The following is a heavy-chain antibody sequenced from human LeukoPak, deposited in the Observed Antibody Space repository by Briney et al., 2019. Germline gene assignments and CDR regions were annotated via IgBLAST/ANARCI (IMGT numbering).Heavy chain of an antibody. CDR2: ISWNSGII. Sequence: PGGSLRLACSAPGFTFDNYAVPWVPRAPAKGVGRVPRISWNSGIIAYAASVRGRYPIYRDNSKNTLYMQMNSLRAEDTTVYYCASGGVGQLVRPGWFDPWGQGTLVTVSS. D-gene: IGHD6-6*01. CDR1: GFTFDNYA. CDR3: ASGGVGQLVRPGWFDP. J-gene: IGHJ5*02. V-gene: IGHV3-9*01.